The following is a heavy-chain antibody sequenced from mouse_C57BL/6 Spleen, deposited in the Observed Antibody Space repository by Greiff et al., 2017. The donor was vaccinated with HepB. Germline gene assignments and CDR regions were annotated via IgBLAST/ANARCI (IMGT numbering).Heavy chain of an antibody. CDR2: IDPENGDT. CDR3: TTPYYYGSSALAY. D-gene: IGHD1-1*01. V-gene: IGHV14-4*01. J-gene: IGHJ3*01. CDR1: GFNIKDDY. Sequence: VQLQQSGAELVRPGASVKLSCTASGFNIKDDYMHWVKQRPEQGLEWIGWIDPENGDTEYASKFQGKATITADTSSNTAYLQLSSLTSEDTAVYYCTTPYYYGSSALAYWGQGTLVTVSA.